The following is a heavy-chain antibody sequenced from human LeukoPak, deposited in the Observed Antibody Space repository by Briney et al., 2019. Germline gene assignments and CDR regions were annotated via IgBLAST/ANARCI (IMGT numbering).Heavy chain of an antibody. Sequence: ASVKVFCKASGYTFTSYGISWVRQAPGQGLEWMGWISAYNGNTNYAQKLQGRVTMTTDTSTSTAYMELRSLRSDDTAVYYCARIRSWQWLVLDFDYWGQGTLVTVSS. CDR3: ARIRSWQWLVLDFDY. CDR2: ISAYNGNT. CDR1: GYTFTSYG. V-gene: IGHV1-18*01. J-gene: IGHJ4*02. D-gene: IGHD6-19*01.